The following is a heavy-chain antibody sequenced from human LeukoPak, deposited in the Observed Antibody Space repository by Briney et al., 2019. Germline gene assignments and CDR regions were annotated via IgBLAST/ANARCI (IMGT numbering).Heavy chain of an antibody. D-gene: IGHD2-21*01. Sequence: PGGSLRLSCAASGFTFTSYDMNWLRQAPGKGLEWVSSITSRRGYIYYADSVEGRFTISRDNAKKSLYLQMNSLRAEDTAVYYCARGGESSVNDYWGQGTLVTVSS. CDR3: ARGGESSVNDY. CDR1: GFTFTSYD. J-gene: IGHJ4*02. V-gene: IGHV3-21*01. CDR2: ITSRRGYI.